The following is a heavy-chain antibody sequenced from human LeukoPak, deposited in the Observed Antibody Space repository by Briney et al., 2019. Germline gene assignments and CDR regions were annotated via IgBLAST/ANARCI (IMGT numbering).Heavy chain of an antibody. J-gene: IGHJ4*02. Sequence: GGCLRLSWAACGFTFSTYGMRWVRQAPGKGLEWVGFILYVGSNRYYSDSVKGRFTVSRDNSKNTLYLQMNSLRTEDTAVYYCAKDSRMMVVFITGKGTEFDYWGQGALVTVSS. CDR2: ILYVGSNR. V-gene: IGHV3-30*02. CDR3: AKDSRMMVVFITGKGTEFDY. CDR1: GFTFSTYG. D-gene: IGHD3-22*01.